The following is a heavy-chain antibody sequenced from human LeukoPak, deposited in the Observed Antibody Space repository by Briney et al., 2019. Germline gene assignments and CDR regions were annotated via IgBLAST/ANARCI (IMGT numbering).Heavy chain of an antibody. J-gene: IGHJ4*02. CDR1: GFTFSDYY. Sequence: PGGSLRLSCAVSGFTFSDYYMSWIRQAPGKGLEWVSYISDTTTYTNYADSVKGRFTISRDNAKNSLYLQMNSLRAEDTAVYYCARANDLIDYWGQGTLVTVSS. CDR3: ARANDLIDY. V-gene: IGHV3-11*05. CDR2: ISDTTTYT.